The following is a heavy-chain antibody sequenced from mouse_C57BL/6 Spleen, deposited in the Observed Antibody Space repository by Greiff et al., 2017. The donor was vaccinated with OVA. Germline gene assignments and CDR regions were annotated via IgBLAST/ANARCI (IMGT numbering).Heavy chain of an antibody. CDR3: ARAYGSSYVKAWFAY. Sequence: EVKLVESGGGLVKPGGSLKLSCAASGFTFSSYAMSWFRPTPETRLEWVATISDGGSYTYDPDNVKGRFTISRDNAKNNLYLQMSHLKSEDTAMDYCARAYGSSYVKAWFAYWGQGTLVTVSA. CDR2: ISDGGSYT. V-gene: IGHV5-4*03. CDR1: GFTFSSYA. J-gene: IGHJ3*01. D-gene: IGHD1-1*01.